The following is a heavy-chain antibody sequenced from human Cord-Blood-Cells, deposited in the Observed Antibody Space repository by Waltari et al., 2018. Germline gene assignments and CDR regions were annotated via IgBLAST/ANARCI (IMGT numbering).Heavy chain of an antibody. V-gene: IGHV3-49*03. CDR3: TSEIEPLGGCYQGFDY. Sequence: EVQLVESGGGLVQPGRSLRLSCTASGFTFGDYAMSWFRQAPGKGLEWVGFIRSKAYGGTTEYAASVKGRFTISRDDSKSIAYLQMNSLKTEDTAVYYCTSEIEPLGGCYQGFDYWGQGTLVTVSS. CDR1: GFTFGDYA. CDR2: IRSKAYGGTT. D-gene: IGHD1-26*01. J-gene: IGHJ4*02.